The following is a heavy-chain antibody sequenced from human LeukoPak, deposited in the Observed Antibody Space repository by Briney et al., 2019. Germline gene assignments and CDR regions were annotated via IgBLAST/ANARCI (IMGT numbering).Heavy chain of an antibody. Sequence: GGSLRLSCAASGFTFSSCAMHWVRQAPGKGLEWVAVISYDGSNKYYADSVKGRFTISRDNSKNTLYLQMNSLRAEDTAVYYCARAAGHYDILTGYYGVAFDIWGQGAMVTVSS. J-gene: IGHJ3*02. D-gene: IGHD3-9*01. CDR1: GFTFSSCA. CDR2: ISYDGSNK. CDR3: ARAAGHYDILTGYYGVAFDI. V-gene: IGHV3-30-3*01.